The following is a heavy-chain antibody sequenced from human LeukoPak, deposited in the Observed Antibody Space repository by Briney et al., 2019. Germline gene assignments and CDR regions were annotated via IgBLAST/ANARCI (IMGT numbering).Heavy chain of an antibody. CDR3: ARVSIVLMVYASFDP. J-gene: IGHJ5*02. D-gene: IGHD2-8*01. CDR1: GFTFSSYS. V-gene: IGHV3-48*01. CDR2: ISSSSSTI. Sequence: GGSLRLSCAASGFTFSSYSMNWVHQAPGKGLEWVSYISSSSSTIYYADSVKGRFTISRDNAKNSLYLQMNSLRAEDTAVYYCARVSIVLMVYASFDPWGQGTLVTVSS.